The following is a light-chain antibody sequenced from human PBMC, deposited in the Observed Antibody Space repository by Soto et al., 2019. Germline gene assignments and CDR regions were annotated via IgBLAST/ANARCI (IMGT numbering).Light chain of an antibody. V-gene: IGKV3-15*01. Sequence: VMTQSPATLSVSPGERATVSCRASQNVDISLAWYQQKPGQTPRLLIYGASTRATGIPARFSGSGSGTEFTLTISSLQSEDIAVYYCQQYHKWPPYTFGQGTKVEIK. J-gene: IGKJ2*01. CDR1: QNVDIS. CDR2: GAS. CDR3: QQYHKWPPYT.